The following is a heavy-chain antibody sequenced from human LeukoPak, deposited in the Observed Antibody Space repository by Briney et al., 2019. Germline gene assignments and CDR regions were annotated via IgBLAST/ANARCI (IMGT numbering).Heavy chain of an antibody. CDR2: MNPNSGNT. CDR3: ARGGITMVRMSGYYYYYMDV. CDR1: GYTFTSYD. D-gene: IGHD3-10*01. V-gene: IGHV1-8*01. Sequence: GASVKVSCKASGYTFTSYDINWVRQATGQGLEWMGWMNPNSGNTGYAQKFQGRVTMTRNTSISTAYMELSSLRSEDTAVYYCARGGITMVRMSGYYYYYMDVWGKGTTVTISS. J-gene: IGHJ6*03.